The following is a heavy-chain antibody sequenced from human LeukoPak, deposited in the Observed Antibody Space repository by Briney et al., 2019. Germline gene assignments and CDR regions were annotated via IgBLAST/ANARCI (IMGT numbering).Heavy chain of an antibody. CDR2: ISGAGGSA. Sequence: GGSLRLSCAASGFTFSSYAMSWVRQAPGKGLEWVSAISGAGGSAYYADSVKGRFTISRDNSKNTLYLQMNSLRAADTAVYYCAKKSAVAVDYYFDYCGQGTLVTVSS. J-gene: IGHJ4*02. D-gene: IGHD6-19*01. CDR1: GFTFSSYA. CDR3: AKKSAVAVDYYFDY. V-gene: IGHV3-23*01.